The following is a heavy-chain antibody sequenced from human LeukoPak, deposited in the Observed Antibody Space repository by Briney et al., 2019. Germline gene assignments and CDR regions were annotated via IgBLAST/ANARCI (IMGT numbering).Heavy chain of an antibody. J-gene: IGHJ3*02. CDR1: GFTFSSYE. CDR3: AREYCSGGSCYNDAFDI. D-gene: IGHD2-15*01. Sequence: PGGSLRLSCAASGFTFSSYEMNWVRQAPGKGLEWVSSISSSSSYIYYADSVKGRFTISRDNAKNSLYLQMNSLRAEDTAVYYCAREYCSGGSCYNDAFDIWGQGTMVTVSS. V-gene: IGHV3-21*01. CDR2: ISSSSSYI.